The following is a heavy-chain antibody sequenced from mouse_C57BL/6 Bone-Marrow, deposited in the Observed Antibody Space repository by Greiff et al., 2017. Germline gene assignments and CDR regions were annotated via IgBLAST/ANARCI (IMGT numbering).Heavy chain of an antibody. CDR3: TRATVGSRGWDMDV. J-gene: IGHJ1*03. D-gene: IGHD1-1*01. CDR2: LDPEDGDT. V-gene: IGHV14-2*01. Sequence: VQLKESGAELVKPGASVKLSCTASGFTITGYCMHWVKQRTEQGLEWIGGLDPEDGDTKYTPKFQGKATFTAEPSSNTAYLQLSSLTSADSAVYCGTRATVGSRGWDMDVWGTGTSVTVSS. CDR1: GFTITGYC.